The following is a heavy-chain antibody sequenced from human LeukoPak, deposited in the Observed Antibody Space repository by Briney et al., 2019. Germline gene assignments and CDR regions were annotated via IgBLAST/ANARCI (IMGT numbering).Heavy chain of an antibody. V-gene: IGHV1-18*01. J-gene: IGHJ6*02. D-gene: IGHD6-13*01. CDR3: AREIEHSSSWGLYYYYGMDV. CDR2: ISAYNGNT. Sequence: ASVKVSCKASGYTFTSYGISWVRQAPGQGLEWMGWISAYNGNTNYAQKLQGRVTMTTDTSTSTAYMELRSLRSDDTAVYYCAREIEHSSSWGLYYYYGMDVWGQGTTVTVSS. CDR1: GYTFTSYG.